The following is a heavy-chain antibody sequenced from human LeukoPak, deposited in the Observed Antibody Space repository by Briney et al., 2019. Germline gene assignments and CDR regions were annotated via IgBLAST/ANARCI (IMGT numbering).Heavy chain of an antibody. CDR2: ITGSGIST. J-gene: IGHJ4*02. Sequence: PGGSLRLSREASGFTFSDYAMSWVRQAPGKGLEWVSEITGSGISTYYADSVKGRFTISRDNSKNTLYLQMNRLRAEDTAVYYCAREHFDFDYWGQGTLVTVSS. CDR1: GFTFSDYA. CDR3: AREHFDFDY. D-gene: IGHD2/OR15-2a*01. V-gene: IGHV3-23*01.